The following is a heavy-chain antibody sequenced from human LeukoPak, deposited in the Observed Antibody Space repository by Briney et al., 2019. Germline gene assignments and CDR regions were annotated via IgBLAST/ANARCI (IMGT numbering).Heavy chain of an antibody. CDR2: ISYDGSNK. CDR3: AKDGGY. D-gene: IGHD3-10*01. CDR1: GFTFSSYG. J-gene: IGHJ4*02. Sequence: GGSLRLSCAASGFTFSSYGMHWVRQAPGKGQEWVAVISYDGSNKYYADSVKGRFTISRDNSKNTLYLQMNSLRAEDTAVYYCAKDGGYWGQGTLVTVSS. V-gene: IGHV3-30*18.